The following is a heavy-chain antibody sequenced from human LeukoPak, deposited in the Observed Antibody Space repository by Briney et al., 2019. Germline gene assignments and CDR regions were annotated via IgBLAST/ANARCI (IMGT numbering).Heavy chain of an antibody. CDR2: INHSGST. CDR3: ARRFQVAGKIFDY. D-gene: IGHD6-19*01. J-gene: IGHJ4*02. Sequence: PSETLSLTCAVYGGSFSGYYWSWIRQPPGKGLEWIGEINHSGSTNYNPSLKSRVTISVDTSKNQFSLKLSSVTAADTAVYYCARRFQVAGKIFDYWGQGTLVTVPS. V-gene: IGHV4-34*01. CDR1: GGSFSGYY.